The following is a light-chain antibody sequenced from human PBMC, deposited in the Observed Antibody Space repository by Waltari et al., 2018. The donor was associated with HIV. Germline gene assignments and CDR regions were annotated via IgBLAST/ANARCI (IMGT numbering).Light chain of an antibody. CDR3: QHYYDTLVT. CDR2: GAS. CDR1: QSVSSN. V-gene: IGKV3-15*01. Sequence: EIVMTQSPATLSVSPGERATLSCRASQSVSSNLAWYQQNPGQAPRLLIYGASTRATGVPARFSGSGSETEFTLTINGLQSEDFAVYYCQHYYDTLVTFGGGTRVEI. J-gene: IGKJ4*01.